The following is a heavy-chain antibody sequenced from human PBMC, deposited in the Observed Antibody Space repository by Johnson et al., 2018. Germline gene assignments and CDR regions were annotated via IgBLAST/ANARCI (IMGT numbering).Heavy chain of an antibody. D-gene: IGHD2-15*01. CDR1: GFTFSNAW. V-gene: IGHV3-15*07. CDR3: TTPQRGDYDYYYMDV. CDR2: IKSKTDGGTT. Sequence: EVQLVESGGGLVKPGGSLRLSCAASGFTFSNAWMNWVRQAPGKGLEWVGRIKSKTDGGTTDYAAPVKGRFTISRDDSKNTLYLQMNSRKTEDTAVYYCTTPQRGDYDYYYMDVWGKGTTVTVSS. J-gene: IGHJ6*03.